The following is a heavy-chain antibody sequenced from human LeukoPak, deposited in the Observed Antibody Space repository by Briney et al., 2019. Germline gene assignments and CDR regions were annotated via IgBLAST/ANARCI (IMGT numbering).Heavy chain of an antibody. J-gene: IGHJ4*02. D-gene: IGHD1-14*01. CDR2: IGPTGSDR. V-gene: IGHV3-21*06. Sequence: TGGSLRLSCTASGLTFSTSGFNWVRQAPGKGLEWVASIGPTGSDRYHADSIKGRFTISRDNANNFLYLQMNSLSAEDTALYYCATETNGRHYCYWGQGTLLTVSS. CDR3: ATETNGRHYCY. CDR1: GLTFSTSG.